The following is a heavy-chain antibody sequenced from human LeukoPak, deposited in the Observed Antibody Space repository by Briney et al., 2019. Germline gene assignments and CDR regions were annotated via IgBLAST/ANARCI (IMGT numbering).Heavy chain of an antibody. CDR3: ARLYCRGGACYGGWFDP. CDR2: IYPGDSTT. V-gene: IGHV5-51*01. D-gene: IGHD2-15*01. CDR1: GYTFTSYW. Sequence: RGAFLQISCQGSGYTFTSYWIGWVRQLPGKGLEWMGIIYPGDSTTRYSPSFQGQVTISADKSISTPYLQWHTLKASDTATYYCARLYCRGGACYGGWFDPWGQGTLVTVSS. J-gene: IGHJ5*02.